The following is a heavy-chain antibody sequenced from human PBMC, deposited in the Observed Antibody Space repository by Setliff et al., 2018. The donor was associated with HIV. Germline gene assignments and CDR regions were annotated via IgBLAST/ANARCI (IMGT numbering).Heavy chain of an antibody. Sequence: GESLKISCKGSQYTFTTYWIGWVRQVPGRGLEWMALIYPSDSNIYYNPSFQDRVTISVEKPIATAYLQWSSLKTSDTAIYYCARHFGYNPGWFDSWGQGTLVTVSS. CDR1: QYTFTTYW. CDR3: ARHFGYNPGWFDS. CDR2: IYPSDSNI. J-gene: IGHJ5*01. D-gene: IGHD3-10*01. V-gene: IGHV5-51*01.